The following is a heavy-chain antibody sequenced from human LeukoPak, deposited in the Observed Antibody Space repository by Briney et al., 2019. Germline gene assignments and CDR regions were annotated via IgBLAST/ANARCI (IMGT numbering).Heavy chain of an antibody. V-gene: IGHV4-39*07. Sequence: SEALSLTCTVSGGSISSSSYYWGWIRQPPGKGLEWIGNIYYSGSGGTTYYNPSLKSRVTISVDTSKNQFSLKLSSVTAADTAIYYCARVGGKGDNWFDPWGQGTLVTVSS. CDR1: GGSISSSSYY. CDR2: IYYSGSGGTT. J-gene: IGHJ5*02. D-gene: IGHD3-16*01. CDR3: ARVGGKGDNWFDP.